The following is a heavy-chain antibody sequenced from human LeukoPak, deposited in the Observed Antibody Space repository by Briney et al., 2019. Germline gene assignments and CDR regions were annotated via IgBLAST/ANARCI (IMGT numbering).Heavy chain of an antibody. D-gene: IGHD6-19*01. CDR1: GFTFSDYY. Sequence: GGSLRLSCAASGFTFSDYYMSWIRQAPGKGLEWVSYISSSGSTIYYADSVKGRFTISRSNAKNSLYLQMNSLRAEDTAVYYCASFRGIAVAGTPFDYWGQGTLVTVSS. V-gene: IGHV3-11*01. CDR3: ASFRGIAVAGTPFDY. CDR2: ISSSGSTI. J-gene: IGHJ4*02.